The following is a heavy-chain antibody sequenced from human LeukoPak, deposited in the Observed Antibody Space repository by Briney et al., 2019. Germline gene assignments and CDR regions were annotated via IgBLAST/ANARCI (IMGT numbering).Heavy chain of an antibody. CDR1: GFTFSSYG. J-gene: IGHJ6*03. D-gene: IGHD6-19*01. Sequence: SGGSLRLSCAASGFTFSSYGMSWVRQAPGKGLEWVSYISGSSSIIYYADSVKGRFTISRDNARNSLYLQMNSLRAEDTAVYYCAREMEYSSGWYEDYYYYYMDVWGKGTTVTVSS. V-gene: IGHV3-48*01. CDR3: AREMEYSSGWYEDYYYYYMDV. CDR2: ISGSSSII.